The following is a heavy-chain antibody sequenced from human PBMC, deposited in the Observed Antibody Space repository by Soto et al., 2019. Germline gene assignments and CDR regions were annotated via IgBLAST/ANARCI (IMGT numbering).Heavy chain of an antibody. CDR1: GFTFSNHV. V-gene: IGHV4-4*02. J-gene: IGHJ4*02. Sequence: GSLRLPCAAGGFTFSNHVMSWVRQPPGKGLEWIGEIYHSGSTNYNPSLKSRVTISVDKSKNRFSLKLSSVTAADTAVYYCARAGRGNYFDYWGQGTLVTVS. CDR2: IYHSGST. D-gene: IGHD1-1*01. CDR3: ARAGRGNYFDY.